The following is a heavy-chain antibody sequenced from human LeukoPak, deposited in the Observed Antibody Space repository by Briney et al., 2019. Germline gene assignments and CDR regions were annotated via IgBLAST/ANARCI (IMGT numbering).Heavy chain of an antibody. J-gene: IGHJ3*02. CDR2: ISTSGSTI. D-gene: IGHD3-16*02. Sequence: PWGSLRLSCAASGFTFSSYEMSWVGQAPGKGRDWVSYISTSGSTIYYADSVKARFTISRDNAKNSLYLQMDSLRAEDTAVYYCARAGDTRFGELSLGRAFDIWGQGTTVTVSS. CDR3: ARAGDTRFGELSLGRAFDI. V-gene: IGHV3-48*03. CDR1: GFTFSSYE.